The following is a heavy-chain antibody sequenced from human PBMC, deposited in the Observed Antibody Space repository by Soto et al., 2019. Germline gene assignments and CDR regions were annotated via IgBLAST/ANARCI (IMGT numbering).Heavy chain of an antibody. V-gene: IGHV4-59*01. Sequence: PSETLSLTCTVSGGSISSYYWSWIRQPPGKGLEWIGYIYYSGSTNYNPSLKSRVTISVDTSKNQFSLKLSSVTAADTAVYYCAQDTAMAQSNRLAPWGQGTLVTVSS. J-gene: IGHJ5*02. CDR1: GGSISSYY. CDR2: IYYSGST. D-gene: IGHD5-18*01. CDR3: AQDTAMAQSNRLAP.